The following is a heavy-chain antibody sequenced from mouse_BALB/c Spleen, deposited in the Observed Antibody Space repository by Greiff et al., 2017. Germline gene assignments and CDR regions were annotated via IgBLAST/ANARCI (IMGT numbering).Heavy chain of an antibody. CDR3: ARSVYYDYDRDAMDY. Sequence: QVQLQQSGAELVRPGTSVKVSCKASGYAFTNYLIEWVKQRPGQGLEWIGVINPGSGGTNYNEKFKGKATLTADKSSSTAYMQLSSLTSDDSAVYFCARSVYYDYDRDAMDYWGQGTSVTVSS. V-gene: IGHV1-54*01. CDR1: GYAFTNYL. D-gene: IGHD2-4*01. J-gene: IGHJ4*01. CDR2: INPGSGGT.